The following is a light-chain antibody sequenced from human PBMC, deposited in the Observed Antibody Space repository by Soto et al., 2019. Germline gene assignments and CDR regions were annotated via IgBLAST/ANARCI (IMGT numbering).Light chain of an antibody. V-gene: IGKV2D-29*01. CDR3: MQRIQLPRT. CDR1: QSLLHSDGKTY. CDR2: EVS. J-gene: IGKJ1*01. Sequence: DIVMTQTPLSLSVTPGQPASISCKSSQSLLHSDGKTYLYWCLQKQGQPPQLXXYEVSNRFSGVPDRFSGSVSETDCTLKISRVEEEDGGMYDGMQRIQLPRTFGRGTKVDIK.